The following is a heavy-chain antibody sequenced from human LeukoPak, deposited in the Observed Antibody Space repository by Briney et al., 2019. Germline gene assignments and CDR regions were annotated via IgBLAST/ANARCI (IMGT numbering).Heavy chain of an antibody. D-gene: IGHD6-6*01. CDR2: ISTSSRYI. CDR3: ARDEYSSSPGYFDY. V-gene: IGHV3-21*01. Sequence: GGSLRLSCAASGITFSSYSMNWVRQAPGKGLEWVSSISTSSRYIHYADSMKGRFTISRDNAKNSLYLQMNSLRAEDTAVYYCARDEYSSSPGYFDYWGQGTLVTVSS. J-gene: IGHJ4*02. CDR1: GITFSSYS.